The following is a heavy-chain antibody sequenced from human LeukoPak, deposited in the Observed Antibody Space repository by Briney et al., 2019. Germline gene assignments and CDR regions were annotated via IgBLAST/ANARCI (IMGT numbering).Heavy chain of an antibody. D-gene: IGHD1-14*01. CDR2: ISDSGASI. CDR1: GFTLSDYY. CDR3: ARGISTTLSLDP. Sequence: TGGSLRLSCATSGFTLSDYYMAWIRQAPGKGLEWVSFISDSGASIYYADSTQGRFTISRDSTNNSVYLQMNSLRAEDTAIYYCARGISTTLSLDPWGQGTLAAVSS. V-gene: IGHV3-11*01. J-gene: IGHJ5*02.